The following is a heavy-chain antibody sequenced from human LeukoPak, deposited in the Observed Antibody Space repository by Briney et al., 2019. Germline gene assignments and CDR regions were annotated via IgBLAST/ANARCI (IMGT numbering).Heavy chain of an antibody. Sequence: GGSLRLSCAASEFTFSSYSMNWARQAPGKGLECVSYIGSGSRNIYYADSVKGRFTISRDNAKNSLYLQMNSLRAEDTAVYYCARNIGFGVYYYYMDVWGKGTTVTVSS. J-gene: IGHJ6*03. V-gene: IGHV3-48*01. CDR1: EFTFSSYS. D-gene: IGHD3-10*01. CDR3: ARNIGFGVYYYYMDV. CDR2: IGSGSRNI.